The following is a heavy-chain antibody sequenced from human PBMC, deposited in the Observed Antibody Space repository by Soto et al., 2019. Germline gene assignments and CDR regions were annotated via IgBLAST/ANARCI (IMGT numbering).Heavy chain of an antibody. V-gene: IGHV4-31*03. CDR2: IYYSGST. CDR1: GGSINSGIYY. J-gene: IGHJ4*02. CDR3: ARVGVRLWSGFAD. Sequence: QVQLQESGPGLVKPSQTLSLTCTVSGGSINSGIYYWSWIRQHPGKGLEWIGYIYYSGSTYYNPSLKSRITISVDASKNQFSLRLSSVTAADTAVYYCARVGVRLWSGFADWGQGTLVTVSS. D-gene: IGHD3-10*01.